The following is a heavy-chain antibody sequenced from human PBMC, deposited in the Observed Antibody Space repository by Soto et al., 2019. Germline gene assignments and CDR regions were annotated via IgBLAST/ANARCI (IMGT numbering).Heavy chain of an antibody. J-gene: IGHJ4*02. Sequence: EVQLVESGGGLVKPGGSLRLSCAASGFTFSNAWMSWVRQAPGKGLEWVGRIKSKTDGGTTDYAAPVKGRFTISRDDSKNTLYLQMNSLKTEDTAVYYCTTETVLRFLEWYYWGQGTLLTVSS. CDR1: GFTFSNAW. V-gene: IGHV3-15*01. CDR3: TTETVLRFLEWYY. CDR2: IKSKTDGGTT. D-gene: IGHD3-3*01.